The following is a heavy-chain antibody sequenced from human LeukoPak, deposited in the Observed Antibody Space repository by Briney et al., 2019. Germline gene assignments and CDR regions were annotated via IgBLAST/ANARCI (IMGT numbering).Heavy chain of an antibody. J-gene: IGHJ4*02. CDR1: GFTFSSYW. V-gene: IGHV3-7*01. D-gene: IGHD1-26*01. Sequence: PGGSLRLSCAASGFTFSSYWMSWVRQAPGEGLEWVANIKQDGSEEYYVDSVKGRFTISRDNAKNSLYLQMNSLRADDTAVYYCARDKIVGATYFDYWGQGTLVTVSS. CDR3: ARDKIVGATYFDY. CDR2: IKQDGSEE.